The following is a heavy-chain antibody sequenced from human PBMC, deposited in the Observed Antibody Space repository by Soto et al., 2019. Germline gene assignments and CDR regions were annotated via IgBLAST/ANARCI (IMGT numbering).Heavy chain of an antibody. J-gene: IGHJ4*02. CDR3: ARTPGGAPADYYFDY. CDR1: GGSISSGDYY. D-gene: IGHD4-17*01. CDR2: IHYSGNT. Sequence: QVRLQESGPGLVKPSKTLSLTCTVSGGSISSGDYYWSWIRHHPGGGLEWIGYIHYSGNTYYDPSLKSRLTMSVYTSKNQFSLNLSSVTAADTAVYYCARTPGGAPADYYFDYWGLGTLVTVSS. V-gene: IGHV4-31*03.